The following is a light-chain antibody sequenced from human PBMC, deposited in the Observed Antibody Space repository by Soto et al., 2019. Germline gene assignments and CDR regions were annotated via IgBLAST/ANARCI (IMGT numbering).Light chain of an antibody. CDR2: AAS. V-gene: IGKV1-9*01. Sequence: DIQLTQSPSFLSASVGDRVTMTCRASQGISTYLAWYQQKPGKAPKLLIYAASTLQSGVPSRFSGSESGTEFALPISSLQPEDFATYYCQQLITYPQTFGQGTMVEIK. CDR1: QGISTY. J-gene: IGKJ1*01. CDR3: QQLITYPQT.